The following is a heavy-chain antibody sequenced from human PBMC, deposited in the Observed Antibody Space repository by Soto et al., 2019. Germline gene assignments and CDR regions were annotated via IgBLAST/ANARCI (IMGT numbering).Heavy chain of an antibody. CDR2: VHYSGNA. V-gene: IGHV4-39*01. CDR1: GCSINTYNLF. Sequence: PSEPLSLTCTVSGCSINTYNLFWVWIRQPPGKGLEWIASVHYSGNAYYNPSLTPRVTISRDTSKNLVYLELSSVTAADTAVYYCARVNVTLDFWGQGTLVTVS. CDR3: ARVNVTLDF. D-gene: IGHD2-21*02. J-gene: IGHJ4*02.